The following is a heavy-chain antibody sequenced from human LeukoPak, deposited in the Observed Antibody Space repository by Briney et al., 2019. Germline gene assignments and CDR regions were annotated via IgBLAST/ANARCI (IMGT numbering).Heavy chain of an antibody. CDR1: GFTFSSYW. CDR2: IKQDGSEK. D-gene: IGHD1-26*01. J-gene: IGHJ6*03. CDR3: ARETTSGSYHLYYYYMDV. Sequence: GGSLRLSCAASGFTFSSYWMSWVRQAPGKGLEWVANIKQDGSEKYYVDSVKGRFTISRDNAKNSLYLQMNSLRAEDTAVYYCARETTSGSYHLYYYYMDVWGKGTTVTISS. V-gene: IGHV3-7*01.